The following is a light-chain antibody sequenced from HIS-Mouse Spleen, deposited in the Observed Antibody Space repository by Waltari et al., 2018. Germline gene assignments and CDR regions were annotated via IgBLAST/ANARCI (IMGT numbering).Light chain of an antibody. CDR1: QDISSY. J-gene: IGKJ1*01. CDR3: RPHNSYPPP. CDR2: AAS. V-gene: IGKV1-9*01. Sequence: DIQLTQSPSLLSASVGDRVTITYRARQDISSYLAWYQPNPGKAPKLLIYAASTLQSGVPSSFSGRGAETEYYLTIRSLQPDDFVTYYGRPHNSYPPPFGEATKVAI.